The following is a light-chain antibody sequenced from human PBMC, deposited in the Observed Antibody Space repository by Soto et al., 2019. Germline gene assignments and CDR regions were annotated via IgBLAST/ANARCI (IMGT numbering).Light chain of an antibody. J-gene: IGLJ1*01. CDR2: HVT. Sequence: QSVLAQPASVSGSPGQSITISCTGSSVDVGDYNSVSWYQQHPGKAPKVMIYHVTIRASGVSNRFSGSKSGNTASLTTSGLQAEDEADYYCSSYSHSPPSYVFGTGTKVTVL. CDR1: SVDVGDYNS. V-gene: IGLV2-14*03. CDR3: SSYSHSPPSYV.